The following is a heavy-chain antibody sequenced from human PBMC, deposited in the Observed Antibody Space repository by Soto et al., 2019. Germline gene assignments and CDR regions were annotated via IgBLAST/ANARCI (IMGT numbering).Heavy chain of an antibody. Sequence: GGSLRLSCAASGFTFTNYGWSWVRQAPGKGLEWVSGISGSGYTTFYADSVNGRFTISRDNSKTTLYLQINSLGVEDTAVYYCAREGYDTLAGYYHWGQGTLVTVSS. V-gene: IGHV3-23*01. CDR2: ISGSGYTT. CDR3: AREGYDTLAGYYH. J-gene: IGHJ1*01. D-gene: IGHD3-9*01. CDR1: GFTFTNYG.